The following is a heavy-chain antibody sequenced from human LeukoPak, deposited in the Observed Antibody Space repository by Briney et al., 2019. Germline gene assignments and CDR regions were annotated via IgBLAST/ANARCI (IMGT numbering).Heavy chain of an antibody. CDR2: IYYSGST. CDR3: ARQGSSSSVDY. CDR1: GGSISSYY. V-gene: IGHV4-59*08. J-gene: IGHJ4*02. D-gene: IGHD6-6*01. Sequence: SETLSLTCTVSGGSISSYYWSWIRQPPGKGLEWIGYIYYSGSTNYNPSLKSRVTISVDTSKNQFSLKLRSVTAADTAVYYCARQGSSSSVDYWGQGILVTVSS.